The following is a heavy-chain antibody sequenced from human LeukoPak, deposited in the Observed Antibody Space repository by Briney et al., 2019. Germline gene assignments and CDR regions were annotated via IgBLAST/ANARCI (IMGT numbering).Heavy chain of an antibody. CDR3: ARDFHSSGYYHYFHY. Sequence: ASVKVSCKAPGYTFTSYGISWVRQAPGQALEWMGWISGYNGNTNYAQKLQGRVTMTTDTSTSTAYMELRSLRSDDTAVYYCARDFHSSGYYHYFHYWGQGTLVTVSS. CDR1: GYTFTSYG. CDR2: ISGYNGNT. J-gene: IGHJ4*02. V-gene: IGHV1-18*01. D-gene: IGHD3-22*01.